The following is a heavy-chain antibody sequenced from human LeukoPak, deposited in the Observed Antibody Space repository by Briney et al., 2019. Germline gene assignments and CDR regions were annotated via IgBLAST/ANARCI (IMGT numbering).Heavy chain of an antibody. D-gene: IGHD4-17*01. CDR3: ARGTVTTFDY. V-gene: IGHV4-59*01. CDR1: DGSISRYY. Sequence: TETLSLTCTVSDGSISRYYWSWIRQPPGKGLEWIGYIYYSGSTNYNPSLKSRVTISVDTSKNQFSLKLSSVTAADTAVYYCARGTVTTFDYWGQGTLVTVSS. CDR2: IYYSGST. J-gene: IGHJ4*02.